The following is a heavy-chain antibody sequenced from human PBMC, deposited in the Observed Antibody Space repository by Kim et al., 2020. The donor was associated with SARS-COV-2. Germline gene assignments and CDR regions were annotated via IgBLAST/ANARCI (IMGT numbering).Heavy chain of an antibody. Sequence: SVKVSCKASGGTFSSYAISWVRQAPGQGLEWMGGIIPIFGTANYAQKFQGRVTITADESTSTAYMELSSLRSEDTAVCYCASIPGYSSGWDNWYFDLWGRGTLVTVSS. J-gene: IGHJ2*01. V-gene: IGHV1-69*13. CDR1: GGTFSSYA. D-gene: IGHD6-19*01. CDR2: IIPIFGTA. CDR3: ASIPGYSSGWDNWYFDL.